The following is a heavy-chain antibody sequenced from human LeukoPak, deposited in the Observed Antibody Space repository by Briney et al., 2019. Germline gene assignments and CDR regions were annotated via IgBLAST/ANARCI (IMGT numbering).Heavy chain of an antibody. J-gene: IGHJ4*02. V-gene: IGHV1-24*01. CDR3: ATMVDTAMATGY. CDR1: GYTLTELS. Sequence: ASVKVSCKVSGYTLTELSMHWVRQAPGKGLEWMGGFDPEDGETIYAQKFQGRVTMTEDTSTDTAYMELSSLRSGDTAVYYCATMVDTAMATGYWGQGTLVTVSS. CDR2: FDPEDGET. D-gene: IGHD5-18*01.